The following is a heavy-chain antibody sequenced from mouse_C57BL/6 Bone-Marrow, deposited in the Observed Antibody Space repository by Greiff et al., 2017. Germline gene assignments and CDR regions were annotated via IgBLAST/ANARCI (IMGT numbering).Heavy chain of an antibody. CDR3: AKSIYYYGSSLDY. D-gene: IGHD1-1*01. CDR1: GFSLTSYG. CDR2: IWRGGST. V-gene: IGHV2-5*01. Sequence: QVQLQQSGPGLVQPSQSLSITCTVSGFSLTSYGVHWVRQSPGKGLEWLGVIWRGGSTDYNAAFMSRLSITKDNSKSQVFFKMNSLQADDTAIYYCAKSIYYYGSSLDYWGQGTTLTVSS. J-gene: IGHJ2*01.